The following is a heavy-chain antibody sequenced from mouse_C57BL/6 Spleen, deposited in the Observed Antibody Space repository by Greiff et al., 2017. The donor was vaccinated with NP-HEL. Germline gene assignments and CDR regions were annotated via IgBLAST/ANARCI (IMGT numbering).Heavy chain of an antibody. CDR3: TRGGYDGYYWFAY. CDR1: GYTFTSYW. CDR2: IHPSDSDT. Sequence: QVQLQQPGAELVKPGASVKVSCKASGYTFTSYWMHWVKQRPGQGLEWIGRIHPSDSDTSYNQKFKGKAKLTAVTSASTAYMELSSLTNEDSAVYYCTRGGYDGYYWFAYWGQGTLVTVSA. J-gene: IGHJ3*01. V-gene: IGHV1-74*01. D-gene: IGHD2-3*01.